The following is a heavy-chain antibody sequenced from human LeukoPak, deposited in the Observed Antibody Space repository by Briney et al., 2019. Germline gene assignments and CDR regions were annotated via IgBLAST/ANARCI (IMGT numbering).Heavy chain of an antibody. CDR3: ARDWPLSH. Sequence: LSLTCTVSGGSISSGDYYWSWIRQAPGKGLEWVSYISSSGSTIYYADSVKGRFTISRDNAKNSLYLQMTSLRAEDTAVYYCARDWPLSHWGQGTLVTVSS. CDR1: GGSISSGDYY. CDR2: ISSSGSTI. J-gene: IGHJ4*02. V-gene: IGHV3-11*04.